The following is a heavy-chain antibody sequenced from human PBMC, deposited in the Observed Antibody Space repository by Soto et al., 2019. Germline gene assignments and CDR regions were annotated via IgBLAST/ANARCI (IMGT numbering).Heavy chain of an antibody. CDR3: ARGGVVATMGMDV. V-gene: IGHV4-34*01. CDR1: GGSFSGYY. CDR2: INHSGST. D-gene: IGHD2-15*01. J-gene: IGHJ6*02. Sequence: SETLSLTCAVYGGSFSGYYWSWIRQPPGKGLEWIGEINHSGSTNYNPSLKSRVTISVDASKNQFSLKLSSVTAADTAVYYCARGGVVATMGMDVWGQGTTVTVSS.